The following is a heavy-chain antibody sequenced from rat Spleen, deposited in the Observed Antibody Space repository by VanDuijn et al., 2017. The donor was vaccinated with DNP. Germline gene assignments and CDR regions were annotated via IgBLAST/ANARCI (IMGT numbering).Heavy chain of an antibody. J-gene: IGHJ2*01. D-gene: IGHD1-11*01. V-gene: IGHV4-2*01. CDR3: AKGPNYGGWSDYFDY. CDR2: INKDSSTI. Sequence: EVKLVESGGGLVQPGRSLKLSCAASGFNFNDHWMGWVRQAPGKGLESIGEINKDSSTINYSPSLKDKFTISRDNAQNTLYLQMSKLGSEDTAIYYCAKGPNYGGWSDYFDYWGQGVVVTVSS. CDR1: GFNFNDHW.